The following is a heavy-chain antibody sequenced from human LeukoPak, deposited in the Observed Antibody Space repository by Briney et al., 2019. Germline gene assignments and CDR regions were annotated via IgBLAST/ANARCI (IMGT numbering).Heavy chain of an antibody. Sequence: PGGSLKLSCAASGFTFSGSAMHWVRQSSGKGLEGVGRIRSKANSYATAYAASVKGRFTISRDDSKNTAYLQMNSLKTEDTAVYYCTRHAARYCSGGSCYGNDYWGQGTLVTVSS. J-gene: IGHJ4*02. D-gene: IGHD2-15*01. CDR2: IRSKANSYAT. CDR1: GFTFSGSA. CDR3: TRHAARYCSGGSCYGNDY. V-gene: IGHV3-73*01.